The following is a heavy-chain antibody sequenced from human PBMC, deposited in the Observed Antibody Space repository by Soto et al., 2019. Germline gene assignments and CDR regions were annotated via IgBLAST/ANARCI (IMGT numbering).Heavy chain of an antibody. D-gene: IGHD5-18*01. CDR2: IWSDGNKR. CDR1: GFMFTTHG. V-gene: IGHV3-33*01. CDR3: TRELYTYGPTNWFDP. Sequence: PGGSLRLSCAASGFMFTTHGMHLVRQAPGKGLEWVAVIWSDGNKRYYADSVKGRFTISRDDSKSIAYLQMNSLKTEDTAVYYCTRELYTYGPTNWFDPWGQGTLVTVSS. J-gene: IGHJ5*02.